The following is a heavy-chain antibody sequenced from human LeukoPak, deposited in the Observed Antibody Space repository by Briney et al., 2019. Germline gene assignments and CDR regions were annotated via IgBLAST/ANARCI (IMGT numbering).Heavy chain of an antibody. Sequence: SETLSLTCTVSGGSISSYYWSWIRQPPGKGLEWIGYIYYSGNTNYNPSLKSRVTISVDTSKNQFSLKLSSVTAADTAAYYCARHRVVGTFLIDYWGQGTLVTVSS. D-gene: IGHD6-19*01. V-gene: IGHV4-59*08. CDR3: ARHRVVGTFLIDY. CDR2: IYYSGNT. J-gene: IGHJ4*02. CDR1: GGSISSYY.